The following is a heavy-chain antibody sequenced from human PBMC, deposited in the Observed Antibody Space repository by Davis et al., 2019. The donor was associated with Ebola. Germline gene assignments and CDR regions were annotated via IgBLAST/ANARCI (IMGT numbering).Heavy chain of an antibody. J-gene: IGHJ4*02. CDR3: ATNTLSGDYVDY. D-gene: IGHD2-2*02. Sequence: GGSLRLSCAASGFTFSSYWMSWVRQAPGKGLEWVSYISSSSSTIYYADSVKGRFTISRDNAKNSLYLQMNSLRDEDTAVYYCATNTLSGDYVDYWGQGALVTVSS. CDR1: GFTFSSYW. V-gene: IGHV3-48*02. CDR2: ISSSSSTI.